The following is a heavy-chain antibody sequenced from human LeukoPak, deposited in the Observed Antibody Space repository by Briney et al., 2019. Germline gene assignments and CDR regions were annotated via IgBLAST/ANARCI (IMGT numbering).Heavy chain of an antibody. CDR2: FDPEDDET. D-gene: IGHD1-20*01. V-gene: IGHV1-24*01. J-gene: IGHJ4*02. Sequence: GASVKVSCKVSGYSLTQLSIHWVRQAPAKGLEWMGGFDPEDDETIYAQKFQGRVTVTEDTATDTVYMELTSLRSEDTAIYFCATGLSYNWRIFDYWGQGTLVTVSS. CDR3: ATGLSYNWRIFDY. CDR1: GYSLTQLS.